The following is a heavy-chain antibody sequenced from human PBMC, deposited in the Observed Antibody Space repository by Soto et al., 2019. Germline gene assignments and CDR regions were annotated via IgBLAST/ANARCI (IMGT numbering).Heavy chain of an antibody. CDR3: ARPYSSGYYYSSLAFDI. J-gene: IGHJ3*02. V-gene: IGHV1-46*01. CDR2: INPSGGST. D-gene: IGHD3-22*01. Sequence: ASVKVSCKASGYTFTSYYMHWVRQAPGQGLEWMGIINPSGGSTSYAQKFRGRVTMTRDTSTSTVYMELSSLRSEDTAVYYCARPYSSGYYYSSLAFDIWGQGTMVTVSS. CDR1: GYTFTSYY.